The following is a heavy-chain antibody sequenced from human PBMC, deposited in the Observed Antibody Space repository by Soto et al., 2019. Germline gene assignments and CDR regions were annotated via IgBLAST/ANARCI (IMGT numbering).Heavy chain of an antibody. Sequence: EVQLVESGGGLVQPGGSLRLSCAASGFTFSSYSMIWVRQAPGKGLEWVSYISSSSSTIYYADSVKGRFTISRDNAKNSLYLQMNSLRAEDTAVYDCARDWGYSYGPNDYWGQGTLVTVSS. J-gene: IGHJ4*02. CDR2: ISSSSSTI. V-gene: IGHV3-48*01. CDR3: ARDWGYSYGPNDY. CDR1: GFTFSSYS. D-gene: IGHD5-18*01.